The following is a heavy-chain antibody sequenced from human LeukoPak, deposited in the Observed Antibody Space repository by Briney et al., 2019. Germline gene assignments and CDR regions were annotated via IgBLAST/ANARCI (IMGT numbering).Heavy chain of an antibody. CDR2: ISGWGRSI. D-gene: IGHD6-6*01. J-gene: IGHJ6*03. CDR3: VRERSVKARQEGGHRYYYFMDV. V-gene: IGHV3-48*03. Sequence: PGGSLRLSCAAAGFTFSSYEMNWVRQAPGKGLEWVSSISGWGRSIYYADSLEGRFTTSRDNAKNSVFLQMNSLRAEDTGVYYCVRERSVKARQEGGHRYYYFMDVWGNGTTVTVSS. CDR1: GFTFSSYE.